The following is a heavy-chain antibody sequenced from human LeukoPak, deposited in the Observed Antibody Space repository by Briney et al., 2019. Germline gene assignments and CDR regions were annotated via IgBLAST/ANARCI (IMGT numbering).Heavy chain of an antibody. V-gene: IGHV1-69*04. D-gene: IGHD4-17*01. CDR1: GGTFSSYA. CDR2: IIPILGIA. CDR3: ARDTDYGDYFDAFDI. Sequence: SVKVSCKASGGTFSSYAISWVRQAPGQGLEWMGRIIPILGIANYAQKFQGRVTITADKSTSTAYMELSSLRSEDTAVYYCARDTDYGDYFDAFDIWGQGTMVTVSS. J-gene: IGHJ3*02.